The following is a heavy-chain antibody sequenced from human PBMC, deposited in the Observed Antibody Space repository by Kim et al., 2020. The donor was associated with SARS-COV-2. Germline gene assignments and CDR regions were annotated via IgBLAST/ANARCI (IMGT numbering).Heavy chain of an antibody. J-gene: IGHJ4*02. V-gene: IGHV4-39*01. D-gene: IGHD3-10*01. Sequence: PSLKSRVTISVATSKNQFSLKLSSVTATDTAVYYCAIPFGSGSYYGDVDYWGQGTLVTVSS. CDR3: AIPFGSGSYYGDVDY.